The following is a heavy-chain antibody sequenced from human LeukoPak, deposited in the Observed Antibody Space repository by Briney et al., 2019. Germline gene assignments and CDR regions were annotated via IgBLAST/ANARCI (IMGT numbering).Heavy chain of an antibody. D-gene: IGHD2-21*02. Sequence: GGSRRLSCEPSGISASENYMSWVRRAPGKGLEWVARIKRNTDGGTTDYAAPVNGRFTISRDDSENTVYLQMNSLKIEDTAVYYCSGHMTSADYWGQGTLVTVSS. CDR2: IKRNTDGGTT. V-gene: IGHV3-15*01. CDR3: SGHMTSADY. CDR1: GISASENY. J-gene: IGHJ4*02.